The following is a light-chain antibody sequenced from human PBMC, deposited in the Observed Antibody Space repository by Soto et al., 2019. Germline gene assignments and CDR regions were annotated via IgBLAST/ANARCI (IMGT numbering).Light chain of an antibody. CDR2: SNN. J-gene: IGLJ2*01. V-gene: IGLV1-44*01. CDR1: SSNIGSNT. CDR3: AAWDESLNGHVV. Sequence: QSVLTQPPSASGTPGQRVTISCSGSSSNIGSNTVNWYQQLPGTAPKLLIYSNNPRPSGVPDRFSGSKSGTSASLAISGLQSEDEADYYCAAWDESLNGHVVFGGGTKVTVL.